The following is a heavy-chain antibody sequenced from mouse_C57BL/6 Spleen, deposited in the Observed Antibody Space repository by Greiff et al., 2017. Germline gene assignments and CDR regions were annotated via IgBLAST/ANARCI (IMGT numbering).Heavy chain of an antibody. J-gene: IGHJ2*01. CDR3: ASEGGPSSAYFDY. CDR2: IYPRDGST. V-gene: IGHV1-85*01. Sequence: QVQLQQSGPELVKPGASVKLSCKASGYTFTSYDINWVKQRPGQGLEWIGRIYPRDGSTKYNEKFKGKATLTVDPSSSTAYMELHSLTSEDSAVXFGASEGGPSSAYFDYWGQGTTLTVSS. D-gene: IGHD1-1*01. CDR1: GYTFTSYD.